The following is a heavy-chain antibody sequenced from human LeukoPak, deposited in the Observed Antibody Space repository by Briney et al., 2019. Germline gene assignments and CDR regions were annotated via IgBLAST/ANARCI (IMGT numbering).Heavy chain of an antibody. CDR2: IRYDGSNK. J-gene: IGHJ5*02. Sequence: GGPRELSCEASGFTFSSYGCHWAGKAPGKGLGGVAFIRYDGSNKYYADSVKGRFTISRDNSKNTLYLQMNSLRAEDTAVYYCAKSRTAAGFLPPWGQGTLVTVSS. CDR3: AKSRTAAGFLPP. D-gene: IGHD6-13*01. CDR1: GFTFSSYG. V-gene: IGHV3-30*02.